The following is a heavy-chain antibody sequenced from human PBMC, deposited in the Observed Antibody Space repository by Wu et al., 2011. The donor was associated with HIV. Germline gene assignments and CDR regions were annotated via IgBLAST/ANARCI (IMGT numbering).Heavy chain of an antibody. Sequence: VKVSCKASGYTFTSYGISWVRQAPGQGLEWMGWISAYNGDXNYAQKFQDRVTMTTDTSTSTAYMELRSLRSDDAAVYYCARGKDIVVVPSFDWFDPWGQGTLVTVSS. CDR3: ARGKDIVVVPSFDWFDP. D-gene: IGHD2-2*01. CDR2: ISAYNGDX. J-gene: IGHJ5*02. CDR1: GYTFTSYG. V-gene: IGHV1-18*01.